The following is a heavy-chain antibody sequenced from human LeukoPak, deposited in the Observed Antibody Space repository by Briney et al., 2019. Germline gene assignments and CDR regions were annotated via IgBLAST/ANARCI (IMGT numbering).Heavy chain of an antibody. J-gene: IGHJ4*02. Sequence: GGSLRLSCAASGFAFSSYAMSWVRQAPGKGLVWVSRINSDGSNTVYADSVKGRFTISRDNAKNTLYLQINSLGAEDSAVYYCARDRGGGSGYDYWGQGTPVTVSS. CDR1: GFAFSSYA. CDR2: INSDGSNT. D-gene: IGHD2-15*01. V-gene: IGHV3-74*01. CDR3: ARDRGGGSGYDY.